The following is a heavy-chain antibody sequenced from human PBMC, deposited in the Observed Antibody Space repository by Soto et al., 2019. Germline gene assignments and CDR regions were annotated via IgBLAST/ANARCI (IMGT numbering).Heavy chain of an antibody. CDR2: IYYTGNT. Sequence: QVQLQESGPGLVKPSQTLSLTCTVSGGSISSGGTGSYWTWIRQLPGKGLEWIGYIYYTGNTYYNPSLKTRQTISIDTSENQFSLKPTSVTAADTAVYFCASGHDAFKVRYWGQGTLVTVSS. J-gene: IGHJ4*02. CDR3: ASGHDAFKVRY. D-gene: IGHD2-2*01. CDR1: GGSISSGGTGSY. V-gene: IGHV4-31*03.